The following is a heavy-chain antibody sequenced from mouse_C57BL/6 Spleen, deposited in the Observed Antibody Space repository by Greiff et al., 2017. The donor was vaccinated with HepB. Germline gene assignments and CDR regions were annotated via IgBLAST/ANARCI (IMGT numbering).Heavy chain of an antibody. CDR1: GYTLTSYW. D-gene: IGHD2-1*01. V-gene: IGHV1S81*02. Sequence: QVQLQQPGAELVNPGASVNLSCKASGYTLTSYWMQWVKQRPGQGLEWIGEINPSNGRTNYNEKFKSKATLTVDKSSSTAYMQLSSPTSEDSAVYYCARLLINFDYWGQGTPLTISS. CDR2: INPSNGRT. J-gene: IGHJ2*01. CDR3: ARLLINFDY.